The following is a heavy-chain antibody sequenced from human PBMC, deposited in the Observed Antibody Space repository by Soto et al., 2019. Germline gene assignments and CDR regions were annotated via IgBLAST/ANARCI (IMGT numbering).Heavy chain of an antibody. Sequence: EVQLLESGGDLVQPGGSLRLTCAASGFTSRSYAMSWVRQAPGKGLEWVSGLNSGDGNTYYADSVKGRFTISRDRSKNTLNLQMNFLTAEDTAVYYCAVENSYGSRGYVFDYCRQGTLVTVSS. CDR1: GFTSRSYA. D-gene: IGHD3-22*01. V-gene: IGHV3-23*01. CDR2: LNSGDGNT. J-gene: IGHJ4*02. CDR3: AVENSYGSRGYVFDY.